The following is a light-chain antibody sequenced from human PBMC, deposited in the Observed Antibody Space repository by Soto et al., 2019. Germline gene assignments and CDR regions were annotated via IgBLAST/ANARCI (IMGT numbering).Light chain of an antibody. Sequence: EIVLTQSPGTLSLSPGERATLSCRASQSVRSNYLAWYQQKPGQAPRLLIYNSSTRATGIPDRFSGSGCGTDFTPTISRLEPEDFALYYCQRYRDLPQTFGQGTQVEIK. CDR1: QSVRSNY. CDR3: QRYRDLPQT. V-gene: IGKV3-20*01. CDR2: NSS. J-gene: IGKJ1*01.